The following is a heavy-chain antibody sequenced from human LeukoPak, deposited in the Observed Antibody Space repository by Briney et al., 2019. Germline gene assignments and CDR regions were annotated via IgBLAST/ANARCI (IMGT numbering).Heavy chain of an antibody. CDR1: GGTFSSYA. CDR3: VFDSSGYPYVDY. D-gene: IGHD3-22*01. V-gene: IGHV1-69*05. CDR2: IIPIFGTA. Sequence: SVKVSCKASGGTFSSYAISWVRQAPGQGLEWMGRIIPIFGTANYAQKFQGRVTITTDESTSTAYMELSSLRSEDTAVYYCVFDSSGYPYVDYWGQGTLVTVSS. J-gene: IGHJ4*02.